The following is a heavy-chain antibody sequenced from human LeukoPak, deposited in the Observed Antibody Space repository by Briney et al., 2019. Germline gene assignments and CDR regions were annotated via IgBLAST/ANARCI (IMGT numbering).Heavy chain of an antibody. Sequence: GGSLRLSCSASGFTISSFVMHWVRQAPGKGLEYVSLISSNGGSTYYADTVKGRFTISRDNSKNTLYLQMSSLRPEDTAVYYCVNQISGWVYWGQGTMVTVSS. V-gene: IGHV3-64D*06. CDR2: ISSNGGST. CDR1: GFTISSFV. D-gene: IGHD6-19*01. J-gene: IGHJ4*02. CDR3: VNQISGWVY.